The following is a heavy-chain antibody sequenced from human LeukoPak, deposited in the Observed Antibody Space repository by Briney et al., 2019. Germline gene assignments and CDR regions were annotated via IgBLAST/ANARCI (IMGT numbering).Heavy chain of an antibody. J-gene: IGHJ4*02. CDR1: GFTFGSYW. V-gene: IGHV3-74*01. CDR2: INSDGSST. Sequence: GGSLRLSCAASGFTFGSYWMHWVRHAPGKGLVWVSRINSDGSSTSYADSVKGRFTISRDNAKNTLYLQMNSLRAEDTAVYYCARGYGSGSYFTLGYWGQGTLVTVSS. D-gene: IGHD3-10*01. CDR3: ARGYGSGSYFTLGY.